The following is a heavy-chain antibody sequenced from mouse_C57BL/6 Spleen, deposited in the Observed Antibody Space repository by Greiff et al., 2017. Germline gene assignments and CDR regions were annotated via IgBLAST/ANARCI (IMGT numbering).Heavy chain of an antibody. CDR2: IDPSDSYT. CDR1: GYTFTSYW. D-gene: IGHD2-5*01. V-gene: IGHV1-69*01. Sequence: QVQLKQPGAELVMPGASVKLSCKASGYTFTSYWMHWVKQRPGQGLEWIGEIDPSDSYTNYNQKFKGKSTLTVDKSSSTADMQLSSLTSEDSAVYYCAREVSLYSNHGYSDVWGTGTTVTVSS. J-gene: IGHJ1*03. CDR3: AREVSLYSNHGYSDV.